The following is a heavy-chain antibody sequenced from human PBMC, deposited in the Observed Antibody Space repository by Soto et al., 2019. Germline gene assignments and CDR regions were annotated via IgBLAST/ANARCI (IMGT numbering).Heavy chain of an antibody. V-gene: IGHV3-15*07. Sequence: EVQLVESGGGLVKPGGSLRLSCAASGFTLSNAWMHWVRQTPGKGLEWVGRIKSKTDGGTADDAAPVKGRLTISRDDSQNTRFLQMNSLNTEDTAVYYCCTDQGDSSSWYHFDYWGQGTSVTVSS. D-gene: IGHD6-13*01. CDR2: IKSKTDGGTA. CDR1: GFTLSNAW. CDR3: CTDQGDSSSWYHFDY. J-gene: IGHJ4*02.